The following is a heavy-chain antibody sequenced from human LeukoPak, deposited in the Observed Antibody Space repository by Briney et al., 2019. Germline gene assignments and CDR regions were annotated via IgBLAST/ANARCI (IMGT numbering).Heavy chain of an antibody. J-gene: IGHJ4*02. Sequence: PGGSLRLSCAASGFTFSSYSMNWVRQAPGKGLEWVSSISSSSSYIYYADSVKGRFTISRDNAKNSLYLQMNSLRAEDTAVYYCARAGTIAAAGSYFDYWGRGTLVTVSS. V-gene: IGHV3-21*01. CDR3: ARAGTIAAAGSYFDY. CDR2: ISSSSSYI. CDR1: GFTFSSYS. D-gene: IGHD6-13*01.